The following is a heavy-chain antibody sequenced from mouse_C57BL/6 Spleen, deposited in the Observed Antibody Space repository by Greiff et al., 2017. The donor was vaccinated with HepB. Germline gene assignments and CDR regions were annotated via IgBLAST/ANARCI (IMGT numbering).Heavy chain of an antibody. CDR3: ARGGYNDAMDY. J-gene: IGHJ4*01. Sequence: QVHVKQSGAELVRPGASVKLSCKASGYTFTDYYINWVKQRPGQGLEWIARIYPGSGNTYYNEKFKGKATLTAEKSSSTAYMQLSSLTSEDSAVYFCARGGYNDAMDYWGQGTSVTVSS. V-gene: IGHV1-76*01. CDR2: IYPGSGNT. CDR1: GYTFTDYY. D-gene: IGHD2-2*01.